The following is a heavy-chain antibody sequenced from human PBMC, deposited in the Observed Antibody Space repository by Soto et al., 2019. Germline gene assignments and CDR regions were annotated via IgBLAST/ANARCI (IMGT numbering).Heavy chain of an antibody. CDR3: ARHFPNSGSYYAGYYYGMDV. CDR2: INPNSGGT. CDR1: GYTFTGYY. V-gene: IGHV1-2*02. J-gene: IGHJ6*02. Sequence: ASVKVSCKASGYTFTGYYMHWVRQAPGQGLEWMGWINPNSGGTNYAQKFQGRVTMTRDTSISTAYMELSRLRSDDTAVYYCARHFPNSGSYYAGYYYGMDVWGQGTTVTVSS. D-gene: IGHD1-26*01.